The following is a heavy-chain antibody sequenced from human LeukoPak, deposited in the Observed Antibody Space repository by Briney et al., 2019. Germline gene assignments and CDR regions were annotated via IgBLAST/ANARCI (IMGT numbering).Heavy chain of an antibody. J-gene: IGHJ4*02. Sequence: ASVKVSCKASGYTFTSYGISWVRQAPGQGLEWMGWISGYNGNTKNAQKLQGRVTMTTDTSTNTVYMELSSLRSEDTAVYYCARGDNYNLVAVAATVDYWGQGTLVTVSS. CDR2: ISGYNGNT. CDR3: ARGDNYNLVAVAATVDY. V-gene: IGHV1-18*01. D-gene: IGHD6-19*01. CDR1: GYTFTSYG.